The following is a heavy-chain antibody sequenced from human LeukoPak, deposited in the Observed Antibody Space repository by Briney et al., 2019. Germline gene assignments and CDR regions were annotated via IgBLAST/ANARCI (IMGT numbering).Heavy chain of an antibody. D-gene: IGHD2-2*01. Sequence: GGSLRLSCAASGFTFSSYEMNWVRQAPGKGLEWVSYISSSGSTIYYADSVKGRFTISRDNAKNSLYLQMNSLRAEDTAVYCCATGYCSSTSCFRWGQGTLVTVSS. V-gene: IGHV3-48*03. J-gene: IGHJ4*02. CDR2: ISSSGSTI. CDR3: ATGYCSSTSCFR. CDR1: GFTFSSYE.